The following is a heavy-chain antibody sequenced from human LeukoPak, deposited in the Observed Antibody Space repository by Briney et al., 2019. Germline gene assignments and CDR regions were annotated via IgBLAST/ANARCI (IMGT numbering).Heavy chain of an antibody. CDR3: ARDVYDSSGYYYDY. D-gene: IGHD3-22*01. CDR1: GGSFSGYY. J-gene: IGHJ4*02. CDR2: INHSGST. Sequence: SETLSLTCAVYGGSFSGYYWSWIRQPPGKGLEWIGEINHSGSTNYNPSLKSRVTISVDTSKNQFSLKLSSVTAADTAVYYCARDVYDSSGYYYDYWGQGTLVTVSS. V-gene: IGHV4-34*01.